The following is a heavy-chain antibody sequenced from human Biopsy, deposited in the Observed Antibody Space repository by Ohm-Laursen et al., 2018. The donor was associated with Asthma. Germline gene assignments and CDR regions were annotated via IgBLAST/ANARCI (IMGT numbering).Heavy chain of an antibody. J-gene: IGHJ4*02. CDR3: ARDAPTGGYVDY. D-gene: IGHD7-27*01. V-gene: IGHV3-21*01. CDR2: ITSSSSYI. CDR1: GFTFSGYT. Sequence: SLRLSCTASGFTFSGYTMNWVRRAPGKGLEWVSSITSSSSYIFYADSVKGRFTISRDNVRNSLYLQMNSLRADDTAVYYCARDAPTGGYVDYWGQGTLVTVSS.